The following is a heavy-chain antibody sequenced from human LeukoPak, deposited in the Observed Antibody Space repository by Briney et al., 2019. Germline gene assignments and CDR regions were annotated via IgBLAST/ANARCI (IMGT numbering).Heavy chain of an antibody. CDR3: PHSRTDKSGSGSFYFDY. CDR1: GFSLSTRRAG. J-gene: IGHJ4*02. Sequence: SGPTLVKPTQTLTLTCTFSGFSLSTRRAGVGWVRQPSGKALEWLALIYSHDDKRYIPSLKSRLNITKDTSKNQAVLTMTNIDPVNTASYYWPHSRTDKSGSGSFYFDYWGQGTLVTVSS. CDR2: IYSHDDK. D-gene: IGHD1-26*01. V-gene: IGHV2-5*01.